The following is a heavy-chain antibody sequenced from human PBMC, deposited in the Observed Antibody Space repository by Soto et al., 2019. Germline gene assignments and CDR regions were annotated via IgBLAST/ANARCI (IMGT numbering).Heavy chain of an antibody. V-gene: IGHV1-18*04. CDR1: GYTFTSYG. CDR2: ISAYNGNT. Sequence: ASVKVSCKASGYTFTSYGISWVRQAPGQGLEWMGRISAYNGNTNYAQKLQGRVTMTTDTSTSTAYMELRSLRSDDTAVYYCAREGKGGSYSRLPLFDPWGQGTLVTVSS. D-gene: IGHD1-26*01. CDR3: AREGKGGSYSRLPLFDP. J-gene: IGHJ5*02.